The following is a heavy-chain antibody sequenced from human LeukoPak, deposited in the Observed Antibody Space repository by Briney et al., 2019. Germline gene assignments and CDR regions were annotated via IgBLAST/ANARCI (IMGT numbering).Heavy chain of an antibody. V-gene: IGHV3-30-3*01. CDR2: ISYDGSNK. J-gene: IGHJ4*02. Sequence: GGSLRLSCAASGFSFSSYAMHCVRQAPGKGLEWVAVISYDGSNKYYADSVKGRFTISRDSSKNTLFLQMNSLRAEDTTVYFCAKGHSDYGTGFDVWGRGTLVTVSS. CDR3: AKGHSDYGTGFDV. CDR1: GFSFSSYA. D-gene: IGHD4-17*01.